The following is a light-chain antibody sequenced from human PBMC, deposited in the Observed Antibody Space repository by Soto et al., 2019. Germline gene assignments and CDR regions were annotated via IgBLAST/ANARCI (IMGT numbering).Light chain of an antibody. Sequence: IQMTQSPSSLSASVGDRVTITCRASRYIRSDLSWYQQRPGQAPKVLIYAASSLQRGVPSRFSGRGSGTDFTLTISSLQPEDFATYYCLQDYNYPWTFGQGTKVDIK. CDR2: AAS. V-gene: IGKV1-6*01. J-gene: IGKJ1*01. CDR3: LQDYNYPWT. CDR1: RYIRSD.